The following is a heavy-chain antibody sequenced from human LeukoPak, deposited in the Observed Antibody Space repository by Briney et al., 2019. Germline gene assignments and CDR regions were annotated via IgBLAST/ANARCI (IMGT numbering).Heavy chain of an antibody. V-gene: IGHV3-7*01. CDR1: GFPFSSYA. CDR3: ARALGWLPENY. Sequence: GGSLRLSCAASGFPFSSYAMSWVRQAPGKGLEWVANIKQDGSEKDYVDSVKGRFTISRDNAKNSLYLQMNSLRAEDTAVYYCARALGWLPENYWGQGTLVTVSS. CDR2: IKQDGSEK. D-gene: IGHD5-24*01. J-gene: IGHJ4*02.